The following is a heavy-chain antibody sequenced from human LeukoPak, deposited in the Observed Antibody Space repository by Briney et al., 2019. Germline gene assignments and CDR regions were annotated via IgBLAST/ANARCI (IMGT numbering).Heavy chain of an antibody. J-gene: IGHJ4*02. CDR3: GIYNTPYDYVWGSYRPEGYFDY. Sequence: GGSLRLSCAASGFTFSDYYMSWIRQAPGKGLEWVSYISRSSSYTNYADSVKGRFTISRDNAKNSLYLQMNSLRAEDTSVYYCGIYNTPYDYVWGSYRPEGYFDYWGQGTLVTVSS. CDR2: ISRSSSYT. D-gene: IGHD3-16*02. V-gene: IGHV3-11*06. CDR1: GFTFSDYY.